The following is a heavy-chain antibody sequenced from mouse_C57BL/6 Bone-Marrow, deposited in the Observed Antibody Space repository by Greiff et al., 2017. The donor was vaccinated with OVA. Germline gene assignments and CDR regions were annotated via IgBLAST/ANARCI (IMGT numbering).Heavy chain of an antibody. D-gene: IGHD2-5*01. J-gene: IGHJ2*01. Sequence: EVKVVESGGGLVQPGGSLKLSCAASGFTFSDYGMAWVRQAPRKGPEWVAFISNLAYSIYYADTVTGRFTISRENAKNTLYLEMSSLRSEDTAMYYCARQNYSNYLDYWGQGTTLTVSS. V-gene: IGHV5-15*01. CDR2: ISNLAYSI. CDR3: ARQNYSNYLDY. CDR1: GFTFSDYG.